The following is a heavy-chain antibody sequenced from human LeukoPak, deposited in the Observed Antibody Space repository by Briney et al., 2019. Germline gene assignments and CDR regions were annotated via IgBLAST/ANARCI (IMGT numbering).Heavy chain of an antibody. J-gene: IGHJ5*02. Sequence: SSVKVSCKASGGTFSSYAISWVRQAPGQGLEWMGGIIPIFGTANYAQKFQGRVTITTDESTSTAYMELSSLRSEDTAVYYCACSGYYLEGTYNWFDPWGQGTLVTVSS. D-gene: IGHD3-22*01. V-gene: IGHV1-69*05. CDR3: ACSGYYLEGTYNWFDP. CDR1: GGTFSSYA. CDR2: IIPIFGTA.